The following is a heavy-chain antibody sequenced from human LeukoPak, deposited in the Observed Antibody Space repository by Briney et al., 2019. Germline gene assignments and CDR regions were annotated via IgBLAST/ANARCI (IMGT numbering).Heavy chain of an antibody. J-gene: IGHJ6*03. CDR2: ISSSSRYI. Sequence: GGSLRLSCAASGFTFSSYSMNWVRQAPGKGLEWVSSISSSSRYIHYADSVKGRFTISRENDKNSLYLQMNSLRAEDTAVYYCARVLRYCSGGNCYSGGLGYMDVWGKGTTVTISS. D-gene: IGHD2-15*01. V-gene: IGHV3-21*04. CDR3: ARVLRYCSGGNCYSGGLGYMDV. CDR1: GFTFSSYS.